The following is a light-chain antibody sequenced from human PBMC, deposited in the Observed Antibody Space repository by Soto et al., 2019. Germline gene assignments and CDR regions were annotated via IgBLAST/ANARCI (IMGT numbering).Light chain of an antibody. CDR1: QTIGRNY. Sequence: EIVLTQSPGTLSLSPGETANLSCRASQTIGRNYLAWYQQKPGQAPRLLIFGTSTRATGIPDRFSGSGSGTDFTLSISRLEPEDFAVYYCQQYASSPLLTFGGGTKVEIK. V-gene: IGKV3-20*01. J-gene: IGKJ4*01. CDR2: GTS. CDR3: QQYASSPLLT.